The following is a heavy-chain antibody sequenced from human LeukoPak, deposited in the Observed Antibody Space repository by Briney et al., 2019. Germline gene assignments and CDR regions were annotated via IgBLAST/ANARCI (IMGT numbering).Heavy chain of an antibody. D-gene: IGHD2-15*01. CDR3: ARDRYCSGGSCYLGWFDP. V-gene: IGHV4-34*01. Sequence: PSETLSLTCAVYGGSFSGYYWSWIRQPPGKGLEWIGEINHSGSTNYNPSLKGRVTISVDASKNLFALKLSSVTAADTAVYYCARDRYCSGGSCYLGWFDPWGQGTLVTVSS. J-gene: IGHJ5*02. CDR2: INHSGST. CDR1: GGSFSGYY.